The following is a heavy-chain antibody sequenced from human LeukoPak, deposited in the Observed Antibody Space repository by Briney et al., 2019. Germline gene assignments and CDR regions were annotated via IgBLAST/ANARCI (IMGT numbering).Heavy chain of an antibody. D-gene: IGHD3-3*01. J-gene: IGHJ4*02. CDR2: ISYDGSNK. CDR3: AKGDISDFWSGYYPPYFDY. CDR1: GFTFSSYA. Sequence: PGGPLRLSCAASGFTFSSYAMHWVRQAPGKGLEWVAVISYDGSNKYYADSVKGRFTISRDNSKNTLYLQMNSLRAEDTAVYYCAKGDISDFWSGYYPPYFDYWGQGTLVTVSS. V-gene: IGHV3-30-3*01.